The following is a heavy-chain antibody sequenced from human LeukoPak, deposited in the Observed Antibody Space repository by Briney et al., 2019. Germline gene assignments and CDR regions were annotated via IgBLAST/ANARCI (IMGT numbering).Heavy chain of an antibody. Sequence: PGGSLRLSCAASGFTFSSYEMNWVRQAPGKGLEWVSYISSSGSTIYYADSVKGRFTISRDNAKNSLYLQMNSLRAEDTAVYYCARDLGIAARGGIWGQGTMVTVSS. J-gene: IGHJ3*02. V-gene: IGHV3-48*03. CDR3: ARDLGIAARGGI. CDR1: GFTFSSYE. D-gene: IGHD6-6*01. CDR2: ISSSGSTI.